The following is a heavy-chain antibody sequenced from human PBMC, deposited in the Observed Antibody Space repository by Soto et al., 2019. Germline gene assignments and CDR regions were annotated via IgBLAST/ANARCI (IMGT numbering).Heavy chain of an antibody. V-gene: IGHV3-66*01. J-gene: IGHJ3*02. D-gene: IGHD4-17*01. CDR3: ARDFGTVTTDAFDI. Sequence: EVQLVESGGGLVQPGGSLRLSCAASGFTVSSNYMSWVRQAPGKGLEWVSVIYSGGSTYYADSVKGRFTISRDNSKNTLYLQMNSLRAEDTAVYYCARDFGTVTTDAFDIWGQGTMVTVSS. CDR1: GFTVSSNY. CDR2: IYSGGST.